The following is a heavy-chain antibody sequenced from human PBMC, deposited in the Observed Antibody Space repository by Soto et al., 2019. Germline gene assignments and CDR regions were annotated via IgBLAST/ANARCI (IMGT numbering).Heavy chain of an antibody. Sequence: QVQLVQSGAEVRKPGASVKVSCRTSGYTFISYGISWVRQAPGQGLEWMGRISPYNGDANLAHKFQGRVPMTTDTSTNTAYMESTSLRSDDTAVYYCARHLTMRFQWGHVSAPQYSYYGMEIWGQGTTVTVSS. CDR3: ARHLTMRFQWGHVSAPQYSYYGMEI. CDR2: ISPYNGDA. CDR1: GYTFISYG. V-gene: IGHV1-18*01. D-gene: IGHD1-26*01. J-gene: IGHJ6*02.